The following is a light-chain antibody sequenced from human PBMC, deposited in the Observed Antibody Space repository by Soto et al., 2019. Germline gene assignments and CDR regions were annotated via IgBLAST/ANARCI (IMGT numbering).Light chain of an antibody. CDR1: QSIGNY. J-gene: IGKJ1*01. V-gene: IGKV1-5*01. Sequence: DIQMNQSPSSLSSSVGDRVTITCRASQSIGNYLAWYQPKPGKAPKLLISDAVSLERGVPSRFSGSGSGTEFTLTISSLQPDDFATYFCQHYNNYPWTFGQGTRVDIK. CDR3: QHYNNYPWT. CDR2: DAV.